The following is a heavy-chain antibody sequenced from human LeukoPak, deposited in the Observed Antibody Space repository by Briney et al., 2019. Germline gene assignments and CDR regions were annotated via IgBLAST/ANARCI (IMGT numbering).Heavy chain of an antibody. V-gene: IGHV3-74*01. D-gene: IGHD6-13*01. J-gene: IGHJ4*02. CDR2: INPDGTTT. CDR3: AAGGAPGRFDY. Sequence: GGSLRLSCAASGFTFSTYWIHWVRQAPGKGLVWVSRINPDGTTTSYADSVKGRFTISRDNAKDTVYLQMNSLRVEDTAVYYCAAGGAPGRFDYWGRGAPVTVSS. CDR1: GFTFSTYW.